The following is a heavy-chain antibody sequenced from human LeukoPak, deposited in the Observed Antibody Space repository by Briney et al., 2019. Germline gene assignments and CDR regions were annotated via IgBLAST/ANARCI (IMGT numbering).Heavy chain of an antibody. Sequence: ASVKVSCKASGYTFTSYDINWVRQATGQGLEWMGWMNPNSGNTGYAQKFQGRVTMTRNTSISTAYMELSSLRSEDTAVYYCARDYSYTPYQLLSSYAFDIWGQGTMVTVSS. CDR1: GYTFTSYD. D-gene: IGHD2-2*01. CDR3: ARDYSYTPYQLLSSYAFDI. CDR2: MNPNSGNT. J-gene: IGHJ3*02. V-gene: IGHV1-8*01.